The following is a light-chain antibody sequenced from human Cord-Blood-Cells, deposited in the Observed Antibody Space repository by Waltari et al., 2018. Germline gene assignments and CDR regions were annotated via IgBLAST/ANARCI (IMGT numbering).Light chain of an antibody. CDR2: QDS. J-gene: IGLJ2*01. Sequence: SYELTQPPSVSVSPGQPASITCSGDKLGDKYACWYQQQPGQSPVLVIYQDSKRPSGIPERFSGSNSGNTATLTISGTQAVDEADYYCQAWDSSIVFGGGTKLTVL. CDR3: QAWDSSIV. V-gene: IGLV3-1*01. CDR1: KLGDKY.